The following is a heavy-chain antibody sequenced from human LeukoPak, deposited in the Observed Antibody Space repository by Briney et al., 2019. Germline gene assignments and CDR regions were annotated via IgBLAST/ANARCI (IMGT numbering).Heavy chain of an antibody. CDR3: ANPSVAAGRSFDY. J-gene: IGHJ4*02. Sequence: GGSLRLSCAASGFTFSSYAMSWIRQAPGKGLEWVSAISGSGGSTYYADSVKGRFTISRDNSKNTLYLQMNGLRAEDTAVYYCANPSVAAGRSFDYWGQGTLVTVSS. D-gene: IGHD6-13*01. CDR2: ISGSGGST. V-gene: IGHV3-23*01. CDR1: GFTFSSYA.